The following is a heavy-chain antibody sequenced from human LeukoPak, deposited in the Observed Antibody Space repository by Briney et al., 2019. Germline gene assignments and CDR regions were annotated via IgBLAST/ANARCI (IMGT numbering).Heavy chain of an antibody. CDR1: GVSISWGGYF. Sequence: SHTLSLTCTVSGVSISWGGYFWRWIRQPPEKALEWMGYIYYGGSTYYNPSLKSRVTISVDTSKNQFSLKLSSVTAADTAVYYCARDGCSSTSCGFDYWGQGTLVTVSS. CDR2: IYYGGST. V-gene: IGHV4-31*03. D-gene: IGHD2-2*01. J-gene: IGHJ4*02. CDR3: ARDGCSSTSCGFDY.